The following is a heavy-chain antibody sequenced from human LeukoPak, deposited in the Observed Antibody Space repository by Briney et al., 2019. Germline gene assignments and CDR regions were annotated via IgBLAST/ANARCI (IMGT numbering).Heavy chain of an antibody. J-gene: IGHJ4*02. V-gene: IGHV3-7*01. D-gene: IGHD1-7*01. CDR3: ARDPIRRNSGPLDY. CDR1: GFTFSSYW. Sequence: GGSLRLSCAASGFTFSSYWMSWVRQAPGKGLEWVANIKQDGSEKYYVDSVKGRFTISRDNAKNSLYLQMNSLRAEDTAVYYCARDPIRRNSGPLDYWGQGTLVTVSS. CDR2: IKQDGSEK.